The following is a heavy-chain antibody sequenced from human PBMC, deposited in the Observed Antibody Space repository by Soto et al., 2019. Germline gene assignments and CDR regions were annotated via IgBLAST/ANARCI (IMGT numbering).Heavy chain of an antibody. CDR2: IYYSGST. V-gene: IGHV4-59*12. D-gene: IGHD3-10*01. CDR1: GGSISSYY. Sequence: PSETLSLTCTVSGGSISSYYWSCIRQPPGKGLEWIGYIYYSGSTNYNPSLKSRVTISVDTSKNQFSLKLSSVTAADTAVYYCARERGLLLWFGEYNWFDPWGQGTLVTVSS. CDR3: ARERGLLLWFGEYNWFDP. J-gene: IGHJ5*02.